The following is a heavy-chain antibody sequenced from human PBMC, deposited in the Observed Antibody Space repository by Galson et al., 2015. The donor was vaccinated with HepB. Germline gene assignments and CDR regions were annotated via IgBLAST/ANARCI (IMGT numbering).Heavy chain of an antibody. CDR2: INWNGGST. CDR1: GFTFDDYG. CDR3: ARDPLSYGYFDY. D-gene: IGHD1-26*01. Sequence: SLRLSCAASGFTFDDYGMSWVRQAPGKGLEWVSGINWNGGSTGYADSVKGRFTISRDNAKNSLYLQMNSLRAEDTALCYCARDPLSYGYFDYWGQGTLVTVSS. V-gene: IGHV3-20*04. J-gene: IGHJ4*02.